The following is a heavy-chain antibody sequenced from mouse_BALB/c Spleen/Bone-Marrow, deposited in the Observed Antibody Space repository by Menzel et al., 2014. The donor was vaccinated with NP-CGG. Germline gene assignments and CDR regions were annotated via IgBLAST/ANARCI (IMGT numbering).Heavy chain of an antibody. CDR3: ARRVWSRGGDY. J-gene: IGHJ4*01. V-gene: IGHV5-12-2*01. CDR1: GFTFSSYT. Sequence: EVKLVESGGGLEQPGGSLKLSCAASGFTFSSYTTSWVRQTPEKRLEWVAYISNGGGSTYYPDTVKGRFTISRDNAKNSLYLQMSSLKSEDTTMYYCARRVWSRGGDYWGQGTSVTDSS. D-gene: IGHD2-10*02. CDR2: ISNGGGST.